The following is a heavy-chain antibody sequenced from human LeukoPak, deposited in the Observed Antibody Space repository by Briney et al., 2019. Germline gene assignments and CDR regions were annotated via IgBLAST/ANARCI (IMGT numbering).Heavy chain of an antibody. V-gene: IGHV3-30-3*01. CDR2: ISYDGTNK. Sequence: GGSLRLSCAASGFTFNNYAMSWVRQAPGKGLEWVTVISYDGTNKYYADSVKGRFTISRDNSKNTIYLQMNSLRAEDTAVYYCARDRGIVVVSGLSDAFDIWGQGTTVTVSS. D-gene: IGHD3-22*01. CDR1: GFTFNNYA. CDR3: ARDRGIVVVSGLSDAFDI. J-gene: IGHJ3*02.